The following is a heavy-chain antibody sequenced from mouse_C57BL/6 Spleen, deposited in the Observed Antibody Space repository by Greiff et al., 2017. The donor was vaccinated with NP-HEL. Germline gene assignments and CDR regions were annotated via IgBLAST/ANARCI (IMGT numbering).Heavy chain of an antibody. CDR3: TRYGDYEAAWFAY. CDR1: GYTFTDYE. V-gene: IGHV1-15*01. Sequence: QVQLQQSGAELVRPGASVTLSCKASGYTFTDYEMHWVKQTPVHGLEWIGAIDPETGGTAYNQKFKGKAILTADKSSSTAYMELRSLTSEDSAVYYCTRYGDYEAAWFAYWGQGTLVTVSA. J-gene: IGHJ3*01. D-gene: IGHD2-13*01. CDR2: IDPETGGT.